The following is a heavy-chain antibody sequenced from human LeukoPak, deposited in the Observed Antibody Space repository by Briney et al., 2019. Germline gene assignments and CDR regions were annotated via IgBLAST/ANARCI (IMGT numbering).Heavy chain of an antibody. Sequence: GGSLRLSCSASEFTFSSYAMHWVRQAPGKGLEYVSAISSNGGSTYYADSVKGRFTISRDNSKNTLYLQMSSLRAEDTAVYYCVKVGYCSSTSCYAYFDYWGQGTLVTVSS. CDR1: EFTFSSYA. J-gene: IGHJ4*02. D-gene: IGHD2-2*01. CDR3: VKVGYCSSTSCYAYFDY. CDR2: ISSNGGST. V-gene: IGHV3-64D*06.